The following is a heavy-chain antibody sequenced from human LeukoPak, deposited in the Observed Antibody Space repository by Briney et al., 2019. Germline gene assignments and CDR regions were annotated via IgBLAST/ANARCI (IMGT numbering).Heavy chain of an antibody. D-gene: IGHD1-26*01. J-gene: IGHJ4*02. CDR3: ARGSMGSGSYSFDY. CDR1: GYTFTSYD. CDR2: MNPNSGNT. Sequence: ASVKVSCKASGYTFTSYDINWVRQATGQGLEWMGWMNPNSGNTGYAQKFQGRVTITRNTSISTAYMELSSLRFEDTAVYYCARGSMGSGSYSFDYWGQGTLVTVSS. V-gene: IGHV1-8*03.